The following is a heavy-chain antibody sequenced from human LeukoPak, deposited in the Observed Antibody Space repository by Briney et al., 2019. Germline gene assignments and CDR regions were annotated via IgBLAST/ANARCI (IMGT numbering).Heavy chain of an antibody. CDR3: ARRRLRGIAAAGTAFDP. D-gene: IGHD6-13*01. J-gene: IGHJ5*02. V-gene: IGHV4-59*01. Sequence: SETLSLTCTVSGGSISSYYRSWIRQPPGKGLEWIGYIYYSGSTNYNPSLKSRVTISVDTSKNQFSPKLSSVTAADTAVYYCARRRLRGIAAAGTAFDPWGQGTLVTVSS. CDR1: GGSISSYY. CDR2: IYYSGST.